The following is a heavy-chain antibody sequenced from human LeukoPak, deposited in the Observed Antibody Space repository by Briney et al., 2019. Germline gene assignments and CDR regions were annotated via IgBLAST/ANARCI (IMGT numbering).Heavy chain of an antibody. CDR2: IYNSGST. D-gene: IGHD4-23*01. Sequence: SETLSLTCTVSGVSISSYFWNWVRQSPGKGLEWIGYIYNSGSTNYNPSLKSRVTISLDTSKNQFSLKLSSVTAADTAVYYCARGNHETTVADYYFDYWGQGTLVTVPS. J-gene: IGHJ4*02. CDR3: ARGNHETTVADYYFDY. CDR1: GVSISSYF. V-gene: IGHV4-59*12.